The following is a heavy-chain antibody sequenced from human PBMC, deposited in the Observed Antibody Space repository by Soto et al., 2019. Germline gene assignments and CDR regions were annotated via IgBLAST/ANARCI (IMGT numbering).Heavy chain of an antibody. V-gene: IGHV3-30*18. CDR1: GFTFSSYG. Sequence: QVQLVESGGGVVQPGRSLRLSCAASGFTFSSYGMHWVRQAPGKGLEWVAVISYDGSNKYYADSVKGRFTISRDNSKNTLYLQMNSLRAEDTAVYYCAKARIPLLLPGAFDYWGQGTLVTVSS. J-gene: IGHJ4*02. CDR2: ISYDGSNK. CDR3: AKARIPLLLPGAFDY. D-gene: IGHD3-22*01.